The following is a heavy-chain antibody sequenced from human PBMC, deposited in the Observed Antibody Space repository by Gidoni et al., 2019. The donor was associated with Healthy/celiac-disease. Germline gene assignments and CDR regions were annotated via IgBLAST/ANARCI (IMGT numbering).Heavy chain of an antibody. D-gene: IGHD6-13*01. CDR1: GFTFSSYG. J-gene: IGHJ4*02. CDR2: IWYDGSNK. CDR3: ARGSIAAAGTGYYFDY. V-gene: IGHV3-33*01. Sequence: QVQLVESGGGVVQPGRSLRLSCAASGFTFSSYGMHWVRQAPGKGLEWVAVIWYDGSNKYYADSVKGRFTISRDNSKNTLYLQMNSLRAEDTAVYYCARGSIAAAGTGYYFDYWGKGTLVTVSS.